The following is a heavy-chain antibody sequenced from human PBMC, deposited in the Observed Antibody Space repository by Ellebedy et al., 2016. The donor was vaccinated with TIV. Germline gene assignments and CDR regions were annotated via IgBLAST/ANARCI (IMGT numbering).Heavy chain of an antibody. Sequence: ASVKVSCKASGYTFTGYYMHWVRQAPGQGLEWMGWINPNSGGTNYAQKFQGRVTMTRDTSISTAYMELSRLRSDDTAVYYCARAERSLRYFDWLSTFDYWGQGTLVTVSS. D-gene: IGHD3-9*01. J-gene: IGHJ4*02. CDR1: GYTFTGYY. CDR2: INPNSGGT. V-gene: IGHV1-2*02. CDR3: ARAERSLRYFDWLSTFDY.